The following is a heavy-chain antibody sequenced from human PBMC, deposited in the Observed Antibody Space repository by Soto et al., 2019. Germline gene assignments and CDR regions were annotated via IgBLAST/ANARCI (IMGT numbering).Heavy chain of an antibody. V-gene: IGHV3-21*01. CDR3: AFALVSTAGSYQP. Sequence: VGSLRLSCAASGCTFSLFTMAWVRHSPGKGLEWVSCISPSSSYMYYADSVKGRFTTYRDNAKSSVFLQMNSLRPEDTAVYYCAFALVSTAGSYQPWGQGTPVTGSS. D-gene: IGHD2-15*01. CDR1: GCTFSLFT. CDR2: ISPSSSYM. J-gene: IGHJ5*01.